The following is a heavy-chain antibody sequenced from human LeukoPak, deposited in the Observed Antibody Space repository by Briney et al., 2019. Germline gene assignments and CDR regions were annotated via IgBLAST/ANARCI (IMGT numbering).Heavy chain of an antibody. J-gene: IGHJ3*02. Sequence: GGSLRLSCAASGFTFSSYAMSWVRQAPGRGLEWVSAISGSGGSTYYAASVKGRFTISRDNSKNTLYLQMNSLRAEDTAVYYCAKAMMVTLGAFDIWGQGTMVTVSS. D-gene: IGHD4-23*01. V-gene: IGHV3-23*01. CDR1: GFTFSSYA. CDR3: AKAMMVTLGAFDI. CDR2: ISGSGGST.